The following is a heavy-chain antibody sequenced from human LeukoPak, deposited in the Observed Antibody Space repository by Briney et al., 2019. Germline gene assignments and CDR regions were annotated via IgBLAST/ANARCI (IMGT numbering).Heavy chain of an antibody. CDR3: ARDPRGGSSSLFGAFDI. J-gene: IGHJ3*02. CDR2: IYTSGST. V-gene: IGHV4-4*07. D-gene: IGHD6-13*01. Sequence: PSETLSLTCTVSGGSISSYYWSWIRQPAGKGLEWIGRIYTSGSTNYNPSLKSRVTMSVDTSKNQFSLKLSSATAADTAVYYCARDPRGGSSSLFGAFDIWGQGTMVTVSS. CDR1: GGSISSYY.